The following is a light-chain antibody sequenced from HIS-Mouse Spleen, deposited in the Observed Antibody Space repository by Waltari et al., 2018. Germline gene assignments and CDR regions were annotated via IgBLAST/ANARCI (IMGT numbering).Light chain of an antibody. CDR2: QYS. CDR3: QAWDSSTVV. V-gene: IGLV3-1*01. J-gene: IGLJ2*01. CDR1: NLGDKY. Sequence: SYELTQPPSVSVSPGQTASITCSGDNLGDKYACWYQQKQGQSPVLVIYQYSKRPSGIPARVAGSNAGNTATLTISGTQAMNEADYYCQAWDSSTVVFGGGTKLTVL.